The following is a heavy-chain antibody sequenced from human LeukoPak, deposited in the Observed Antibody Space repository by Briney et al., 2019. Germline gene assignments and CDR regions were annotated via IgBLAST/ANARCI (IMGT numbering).Heavy chain of an antibody. Sequence: PSETLSLTCTVSGGSISSGGYYWSWIRQPPGKGLEWIGYTYYSGSTNYNPSLKSRVTISVDTSKNQFSLKLSSVTAADTAVYYCARHEYDFWSGYNPRDVWGQGTTVTVSS. CDR2: TYYSGST. CDR3: ARHEYDFWSGYNPRDV. D-gene: IGHD3-3*01. J-gene: IGHJ6*02. CDR1: GGSISSGGYY. V-gene: IGHV4-61*08.